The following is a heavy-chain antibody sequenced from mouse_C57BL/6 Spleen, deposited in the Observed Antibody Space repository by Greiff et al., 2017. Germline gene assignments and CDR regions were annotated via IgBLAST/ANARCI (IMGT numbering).Heavy chain of an antibody. CDR2: IDPENGDT. CDR3: TGRIYYDPSMDY. V-gene: IGHV14-4*01. Sequence: VQLQQSGAELVRPGASVKLSCTASGFNIKDDYMHWVKQRPEQGLEWIGWIDPENGDTEYASKFQGKATITADTSSNTAYLQRSSLTSEDTAVYYCTGRIYYDPSMDYWGQGTSVTVSS. CDR1: GFNIKDDY. D-gene: IGHD2-4*01. J-gene: IGHJ4*01.